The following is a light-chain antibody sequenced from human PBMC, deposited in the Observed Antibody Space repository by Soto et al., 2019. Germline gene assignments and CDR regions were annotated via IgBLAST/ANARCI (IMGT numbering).Light chain of an antibody. CDR2: GAS. CDR3: LQHNSYSWT. Sequence: EIVMTQSPATLSVSPXERATLSCRASQSVSSNLAWYQQKPGQAPRLLIYGASTRATGIPARFSGSGSGTEFTLTISSLQSEDFATYYCLQHNSYSWTFGQGTKVDI. CDR1: QSVSSN. J-gene: IGKJ1*01. V-gene: IGKV3-15*01.